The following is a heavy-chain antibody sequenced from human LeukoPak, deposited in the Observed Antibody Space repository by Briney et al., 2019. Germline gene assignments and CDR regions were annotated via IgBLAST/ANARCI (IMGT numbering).Heavy chain of an antibody. CDR3: AVYYSSGPIAY. CDR2: IKQDGSEK. D-gene: IGHD3-22*01. CDR1: GFTFSSYS. V-gene: IGHV3-7*01. Sequence: GGSLRLSCAASGFTFSSYSMNWVRQAPGKGLEWVANIKQDGSEKHYVDSVKGRFTVSRDNAKNSLYLQMNSLRAEDTAVYYCAVYYSSGPIAYWGQGTLVTVSS. J-gene: IGHJ4*02.